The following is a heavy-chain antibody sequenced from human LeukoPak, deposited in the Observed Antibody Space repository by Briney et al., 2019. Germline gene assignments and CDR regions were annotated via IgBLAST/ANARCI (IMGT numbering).Heavy chain of an antibody. V-gene: IGHV3-33*06. CDR1: GFTFSSYG. CDR3: AKEVREVRQQVDLYFDY. J-gene: IGHJ4*02. Sequence: GRSLRLSCAASGFTFSSYGMHWVRQAPGKGLEWVGVVWYDGSNKYYADSVKGRFTISRDNSKNTLYLQMNSLRAEDTAVYYCAKEVREVRQQVDLYFDYWGQGTLVTVSS. D-gene: IGHD6-13*01. CDR2: VWYDGSNK.